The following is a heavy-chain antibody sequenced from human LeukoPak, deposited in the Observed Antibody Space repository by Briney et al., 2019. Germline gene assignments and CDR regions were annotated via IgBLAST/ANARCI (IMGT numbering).Heavy chain of an antibody. V-gene: IGHV3-23*03. CDR2: DNIYSGGNT. Sequence: GGSLRLSCAGSGFTVSSSYMSWVRQAPGKGLEWVSVIYSGDNIYSGGNTYYADSVRGRFTISRDNSKNTLYLQMTSLRAEETALYRCAKSERGYSYGDFAYWGQGTLVTVSS. J-gene: IGHJ4*02. D-gene: IGHD5-18*01. CDR3: AKSERGYSYGDFAY. CDR1: GFTVSSSY.